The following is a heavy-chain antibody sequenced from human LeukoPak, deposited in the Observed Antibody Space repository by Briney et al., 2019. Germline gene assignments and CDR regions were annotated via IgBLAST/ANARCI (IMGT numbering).Heavy chain of an antibody. CDR3: ARDEDYGDYGTIYFDY. CDR1: GGTFSSYA. V-gene: IGHV1-69*04. D-gene: IGHD4-17*01. Sequence: SVKVSCKASGGTFSSYAISWVRQAPGQGLEWMGRIIPILGIANYAQKFQGRVTITADKSTSTAYMELSSLRSEDTAVYYCARDEDYGDYGTIYFDYWGQGTLVTVSS. J-gene: IGHJ4*02. CDR2: IIPILGIA.